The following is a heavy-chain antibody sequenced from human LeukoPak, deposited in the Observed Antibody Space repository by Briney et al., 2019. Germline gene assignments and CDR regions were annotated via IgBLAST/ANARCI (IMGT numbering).Heavy chain of an antibody. Sequence: RTRGSLRLSCAASGFTFSSYGMSWVRQAPGKGLEWVSAISGSGGSTYYADSVKGRFTISRDNAKNSLYLQMNSLRAEDTAVYYCASTVVTDWGQGTLVTVSS. CDR1: GFTFSSYG. J-gene: IGHJ4*02. CDR3: ASTVVTD. V-gene: IGHV3-23*01. D-gene: IGHD4-23*01. CDR2: ISGSGGST.